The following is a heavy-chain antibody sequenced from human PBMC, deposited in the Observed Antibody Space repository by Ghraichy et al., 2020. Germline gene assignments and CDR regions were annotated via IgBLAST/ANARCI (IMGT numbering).Heavy chain of an antibody. CDR3: ARAWRGDILWWYEGASWFDP. J-gene: IGHJ5*02. Sequence: SETLSLTCTVSGGSISSGDYYWSWIRQPPGKGLEWIGYIYYSGSTYYNPSLKSRVTISVDTSKNQFSLKLSSVTAADTAVYYCARAWRGDILWWYEGASWFDPWGQGTLVTVSS. CDR1: GGSISSGDYY. CDR2: IYYSGST. V-gene: IGHV4-30-4*01. D-gene: IGHD2-21*01.